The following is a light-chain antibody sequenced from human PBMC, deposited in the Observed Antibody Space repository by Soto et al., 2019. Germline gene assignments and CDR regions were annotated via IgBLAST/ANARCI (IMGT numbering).Light chain of an antibody. Sequence: EIVLTQSPGTLSLSPVERATLSFRASQSVPRSYLAWYQQKPGQAPRLLIYGTSSRATGIPDRFSGSGSGTDFTLTISRLEPEDFAVFYCQQYGSSITFGQGTRLEIK. CDR2: GTS. CDR3: QQYGSSIT. V-gene: IGKV3-20*01. J-gene: IGKJ5*01. CDR1: QSVPRSY.